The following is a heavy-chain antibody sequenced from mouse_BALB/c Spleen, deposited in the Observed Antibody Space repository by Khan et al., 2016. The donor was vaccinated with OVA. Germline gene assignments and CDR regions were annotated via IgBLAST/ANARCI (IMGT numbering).Heavy chain of an antibody. CDR2: IYPGNNET. J-gene: IGHJ3*01. V-gene: IGHV1-5*01. Sequence: VQLKESGTVLARPGASVKMSCKTSGYSFTSYLIHWVKQRPGQGLEWIGDIYPGNNETTYNQKFKDKAKLTAGTSASTAYMELSSLTTEDFAVYYCTRGGYSFFAYWGQGTLVTVSA. D-gene: IGHD2-12*01. CDR1: GYSFTSYL. CDR3: TRGGYSFFAY.